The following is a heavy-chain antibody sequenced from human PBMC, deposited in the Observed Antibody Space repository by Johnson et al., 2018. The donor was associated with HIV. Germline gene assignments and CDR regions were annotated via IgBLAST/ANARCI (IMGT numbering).Heavy chain of an antibody. Sequence: QVQLVESGGGVVQPGRSLRLSCAASGFTFSSYGMHWVRQAPGKGLEWVAVIWYDGSNKYYADSVKGRFTISRDNSKNTLYLQMNSLRAEDTAVYYCAKGVVPAAADAFDIWGQGTMVTVSS. D-gene: IGHD2-2*01. V-gene: IGHV3-33*06. J-gene: IGHJ3*02. CDR1: GFTFSSYG. CDR3: AKGVVPAAADAFDI. CDR2: IWYDGSNK.